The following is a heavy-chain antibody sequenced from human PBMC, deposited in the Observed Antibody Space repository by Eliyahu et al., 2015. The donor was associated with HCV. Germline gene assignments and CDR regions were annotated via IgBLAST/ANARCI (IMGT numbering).Heavy chain of an antibody. CDR2: IIPIFGTA. D-gene: IGHD6-19*01. CDR3: ATGRVIGLAVASYNYFDY. Sequence: QVQLVQSGAEVKKPGSSVKVSCKASGXTFSSYAISWVRQAPGQGLEWMGGIIPIFGTANYAQKFQGRVTITADESTSTAYMELSSLRSEDTAVYYCATGRVIGLAVASYNYFDYWGQGTLVTVSS. V-gene: IGHV1-69*01. J-gene: IGHJ4*02. CDR1: GXTFSSYA.